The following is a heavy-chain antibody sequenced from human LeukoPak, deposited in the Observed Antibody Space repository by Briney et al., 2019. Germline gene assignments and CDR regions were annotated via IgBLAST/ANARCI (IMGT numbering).Heavy chain of an antibody. D-gene: IGHD3-10*01. CDR1: GYTFTGYY. CDR2: INPNSGGT. J-gene: IGHJ3*02. V-gene: IGHV1-2*02. Sequence: GASVKVSCKASGYTFTGYYLHWVRQAPGQGLEWMGWINPNSGGTNSAQNFQGRVTMTRVTSITTAYMELNSLRSDDTAVYYCASGREYFGSASHADAFDMWGQGTMVTVSS. CDR3: ASGREYFGSASHADAFDM.